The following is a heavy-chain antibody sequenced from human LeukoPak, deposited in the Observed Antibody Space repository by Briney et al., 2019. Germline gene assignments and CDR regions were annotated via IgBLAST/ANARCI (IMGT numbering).Heavy chain of an antibody. CDR2: ISAYNGNT. V-gene: IGHV1-18*01. D-gene: IGHD2-15*01. Sequence: ASVKVSCKASGYTFTSYGISWVRQAPGQGLEWMGWISAYNGNTNYAQKLQGRVTMTTDTSTSTAYMELRSLRSDDTAVYYCARDKIVVVVAATPANWFDTWGQGTLVTVSS. CDR1: GYTFTSYG. J-gene: IGHJ5*02. CDR3: ARDKIVVVVAATPANWFDT.